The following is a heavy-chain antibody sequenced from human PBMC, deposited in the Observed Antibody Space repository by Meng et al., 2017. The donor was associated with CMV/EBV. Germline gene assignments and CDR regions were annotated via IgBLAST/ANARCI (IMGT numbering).Heavy chain of an antibody. CDR1: VGTFSSYA. Sequence: SSVNVSCKASVGTFSSYAISWVRQAPGQGLEWMGGIIPIFGTANYEQKFQGRVTITTDESTSTAYMELSSLRSEDKAVYYCARGDCSSTSCYGGYENGMDVWGQGTTVTVSS. D-gene: IGHD2-2*01. V-gene: IGHV1-69*05. CDR2: IIPIFGTA. J-gene: IGHJ6*02. CDR3: ARGDCSSTSCYGGYENGMDV.